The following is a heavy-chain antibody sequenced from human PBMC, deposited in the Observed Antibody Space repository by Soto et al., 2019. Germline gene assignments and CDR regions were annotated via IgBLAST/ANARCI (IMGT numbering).Heavy chain of an antibody. V-gene: IGHV4-39*01. D-gene: IGHD3-22*01. Sequence: QLQLQESGPGLVKPSETLSLTCTVSGGSLSSSSYYWGWIRQPPGKGLEWIGSIYYSGSTYYNPSLKSRVTISVDTSKNQFSLKLSSVTAADAAVYYCASLPYYYDSSGSIWGQGTLVTVSS. CDR1: GGSLSSSSYY. CDR2: IYYSGST. CDR3: ASLPYYYDSSGSI. J-gene: IGHJ4*02.